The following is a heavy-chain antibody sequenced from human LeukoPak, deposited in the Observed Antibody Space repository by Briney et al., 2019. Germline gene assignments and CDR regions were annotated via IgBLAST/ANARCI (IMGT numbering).Heavy chain of an antibody. CDR2: ITWNGDTT. D-gene: IGHD4-17*01. CDR1: GFPFSSHG. J-gene: IGHJ2*01. CDR3: ARSSTTVTTRFFDL. V-gene: IGHV3-20*04. Sequence: GGTLRLSCAASGFPFSSHGMSWVRQAPGKGLEWVSYITWNGDTTAYADSVKGRFTISRDNAKNSLYLQMNSLRVEDTAFYYCARSSTTVTTRFFDLWGRGTLVTVSS.